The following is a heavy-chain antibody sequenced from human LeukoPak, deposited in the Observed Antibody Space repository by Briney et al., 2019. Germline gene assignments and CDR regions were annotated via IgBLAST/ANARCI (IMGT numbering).Heavy chain of an antibody. J-gene: IGHJ4*02. CDR3: ARISTSGYADVDY. V-gene: IGHV4-38-2*02. Sequence: PSETLSLTCSVSGLSITRPYYWGWIRQSPGKGLEWIGSTSHRDSPYYNPSLESRVTISLDTSKNQFSLKMTSVTAADTAVYYCARISTSGYADVDYWGQGTLVTVSS. CDR2: TSHRDSP. D-gene: IGHD5-12*01. CDR1: GLSITRPYY.